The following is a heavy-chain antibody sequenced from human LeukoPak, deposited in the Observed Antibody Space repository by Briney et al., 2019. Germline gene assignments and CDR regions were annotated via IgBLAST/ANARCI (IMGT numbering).Heavy chain of an antibody. J-gene: IGHJ4*02. CDR1: GGTFCSYA. V-gene: IGHV1-69*05. Sequence: SVKVSCKASGGTFCSYAISWVRHAPGQGLEWMGGIIPIFGTANYAQKFQGRVTITTDESTSTAYMELSSLRSEDTAVYYCARGGYSSPPFDYWGQGSLVTVSS. D-gene: IGHD6-13*01. CDR3: ARGGYSSPPFDY. CDR2: IIPIFGTA.